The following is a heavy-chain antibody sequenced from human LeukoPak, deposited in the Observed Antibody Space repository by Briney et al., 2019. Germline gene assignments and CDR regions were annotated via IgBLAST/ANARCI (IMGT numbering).Heavy chain of an antibody. Sequence: PGGSLRLSCAASGFAFSSYGMHWVRQAPGKGLQWVAFIRYDGSNKYYADSVKGRFTISRDNSKNTLYLQMNSLRAEDTAVHYCAIDQFVVVPATDAFDIWGQGTMVTVSS. CDR3: AIDQFVVVPATDAFDI. CDR2: IRYDGSNK. V-gene: IGHV3-30*02. D-gene: IGHD2-2*01. J-gene: IGHJ3*02. CDR1: GFAFSSYG.